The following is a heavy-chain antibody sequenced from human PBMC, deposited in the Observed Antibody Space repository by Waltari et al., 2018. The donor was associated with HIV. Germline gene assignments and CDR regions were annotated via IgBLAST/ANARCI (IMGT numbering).Heavy chain of an antibody. V-gene: IGHV3-30*04. CDR3: ARESVGYYDILTGYYYYYGMDV. J-gene: IGHJ6*02. D-gene: IGHD3-9*01. Sequence: QVQLVESGGGVVQPGRSLRLSCAAAGFTFSSYAMHWVRQAPGKGLGWVAVISYDGSNKYYADSVKGRFTISRDNSKNTLYLQMNSLRAEDTAVYYCARESVGYYDILTGYYYYYGMDVWGQGTTVTVSS. CDR2: ISYDGSNK. CDR1: GFTFSSYA.